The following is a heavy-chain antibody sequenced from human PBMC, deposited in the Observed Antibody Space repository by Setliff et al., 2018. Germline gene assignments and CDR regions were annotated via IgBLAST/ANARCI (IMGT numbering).Heavy chain of an antibody. D-gene: IGHD3-22*01. CDR1: GYTFTSYG. CDR2: TIPVFGTT. Sequence: SVKVSCKASGYTFTSYGFSWVRQAPGQGLEWMGGTIPVFGTTDYAQKFQGRVTIMTDEATSTAYTQLSSLGSEDTAVYYCGREGVDSRSSTDYRYYMDVWGKGTTVTGSS. CDR3: GREGVDSRSSTDYRYYMDV. J-gene: IGHJ6*03. V-gene: IGHV1-69*05.